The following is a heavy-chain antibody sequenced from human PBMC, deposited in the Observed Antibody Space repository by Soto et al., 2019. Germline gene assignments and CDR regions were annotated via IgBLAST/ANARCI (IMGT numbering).Heavy chain of an antibody. V-gene: IGHV3-21*01. CDR2: ISSRSTNT. CDR3: ARGPLYYFDY. CDR1: GFPFSRYT. J-gene: IGHJ4*02. Sequence: PGGSLRLSCEDSGFPFSRYTMNWVRRAPGKGLEWVSSISSRSTNTHYADSVRGRFTISRDNAKRSLYLQMNSLRAEDTAVYYCARGPLYYFDYWGQGTLVTVSS.